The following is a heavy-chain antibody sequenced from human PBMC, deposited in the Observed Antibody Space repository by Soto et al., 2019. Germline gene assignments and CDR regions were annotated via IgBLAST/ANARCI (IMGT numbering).Heavy chain of an antibody. Sequence: PSETLSLTCTVSGGSISSGGYYWSWIRQHPGKGLEWIGYIYYSGSTYYNPSLKSRVTISVDTSKNQFSLKLSSVTAADTAVYYCARAIAAANWFDPWGQGTLVTVS. V-gene: IGHV4-31*03. D-gene: IGHD6-13*01. CDR1: GGSISSGGYY. CDR2: IYYSGST. J-gene: IGHJ5*02. CDR3: ARAIAAANWFDP.